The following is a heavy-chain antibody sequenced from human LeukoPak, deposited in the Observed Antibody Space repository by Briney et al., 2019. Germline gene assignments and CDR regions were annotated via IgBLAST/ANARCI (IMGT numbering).Heavy chain of an antibody. CDR2: INARGDT. D-gene: IGHD1-14*01. J-gene: IGHJ4*02. CDR1: GWSFNDYY. Sequence: PSETLSLTCAVYGWSFNDYYWNWIRQPPGKGLEWIGEINARGDTNYNPSLKSRVTISVDTSKNQFSLKLSSVTAADTAVYYCARQGRGGNRNFDYWGQGTLVTVSS. V-gene: IGHV4-34*01. CDR3: ARQGRGGNRNFDY.